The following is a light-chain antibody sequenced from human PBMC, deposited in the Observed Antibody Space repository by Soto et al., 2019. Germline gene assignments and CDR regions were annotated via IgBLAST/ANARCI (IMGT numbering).Light chain of an antibody. J-gene: IGKJ1*01. CDR2: AAS. V-gene: IGKV1-39*01. Sequence: DIQMTQSPSSLSTSVGDRVTITCRTSQSISNYLNWYQQKPGKVPKLLIYAASRLQSGVPSRFSASGSWTDFTLTISSLQPEDFATYYCQQSYITPWTFGQGTKVEIK. CDR3: QQSYITPWT. CDR1: QSISNY.